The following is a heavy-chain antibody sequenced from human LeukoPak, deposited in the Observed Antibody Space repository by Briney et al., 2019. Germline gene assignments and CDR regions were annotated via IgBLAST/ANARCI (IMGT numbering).Heavy chain of an antibody. CDR3: ARDSSGSYHTYYYYYMDV. J-gene: IGHJ6*03. D-gene: IGHD1-26*01. V-gene: IGHV4-4*07. CDR1: GGSISSYY. CDR2: IYTSGST. Sequence: SETLSLTCTVSGGSISSYYWSWIRRPAGKGLEWIGRIYTSGSTNYNPSLKSRVTMSVDTSKNQFSLKLSSVTAADTAVYYCARDSSGSYHTYYYYYMDVWGKGTTVTVSS.